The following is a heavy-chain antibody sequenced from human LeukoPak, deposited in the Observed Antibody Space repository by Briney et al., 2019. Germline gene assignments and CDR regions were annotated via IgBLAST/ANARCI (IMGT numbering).Heavy chain of an antibody. D-gene: IGHD2-2*01. CDR3: AKGWRYCSSTSCYPVPFDY. Sequence: PGGSLRLSCAASGFTFSSYSMNWVRQAPGKGLEWVSSISSSSSYIYYADSVKGRFTISRDNSKNTLYLQMNSLRAEDTAVYYCAKGWRYCSSTSCYPVPFDYWGQGTLVTVSS. J-gene: IGHJ4*02. CDR2: ISSSSSYI. V-gene: IGHV3-21*04. CDR1: GFTFSSYS.